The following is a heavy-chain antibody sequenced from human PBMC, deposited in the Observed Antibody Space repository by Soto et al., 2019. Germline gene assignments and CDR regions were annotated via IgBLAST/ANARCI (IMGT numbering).Heavy chain of an antibody. V-gene: IGHV4-34*01. Sequence: SETLSLTCAVYGGSFSGYYWSWIRQPPGKGLEWIGEINHSGSTNYNPSLKSRVTISVDTSKNQFSLKLSSVTAADTAVYYCARGLSPDMITFVDWGQGTLVTVSS. CDR2: INHSGST. J-gene: IGHJ4*02. D-gene: IGHD3-16*01. CDR1: GGSFSGYY. CDR3: ARGLSPDMITFVD.